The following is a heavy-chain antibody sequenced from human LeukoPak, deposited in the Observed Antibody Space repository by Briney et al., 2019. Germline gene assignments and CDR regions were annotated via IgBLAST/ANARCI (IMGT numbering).Heavy chain of an antibody. CDR3: ARFYDY. CDR1: GGSFSGYY. V-gene: IGHV4-59*10. J-gene: IGHJ4*02. CDR2: IYTSGGT. Sequence: SETLSLTCAVYGGSFSGYYWSWIRQPAGKGLEWIGRIYTSGGTNYNPSLKSRVTISVDTSKNQFSLKLSSVTAADTAVYYCARFYDYWGQGTLVTVSS.